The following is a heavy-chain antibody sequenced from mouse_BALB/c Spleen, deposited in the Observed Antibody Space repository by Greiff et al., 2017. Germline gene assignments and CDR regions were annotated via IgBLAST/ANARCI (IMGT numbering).Heavy chain of an antibody. D-gene: IGHD1-1*01. Sequence: VQLQQSGTVLARPGASVKMSCKASGYTFTSYWMHWVKQRPGQGLEWIGAIYPGNSDTSYNQKFKGKAKLTAVTSTSTAYMELSSLTNEDSAVYYCTRRAYYGSSYYAMDYWGQGTSVTVSS. J-gene: IGHJ4*01. V-gene: IGHV1-5*01. CDR2: IYPGNSDT. CDR3: TRRAYYGSSYYAMDY. CDR1: GYTFTSYW.